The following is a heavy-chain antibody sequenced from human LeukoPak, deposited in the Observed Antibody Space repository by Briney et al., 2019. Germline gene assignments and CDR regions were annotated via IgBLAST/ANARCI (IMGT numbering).Heavy chain of an antibody. V-gene: IGHV3-15*01. J-gene: IGHJ3*02. CDR3: AREALVPSTMIVHGDAFDI. D-gene: IGHD3-22*01. CDR1: GFTFSNAW. CDR2: IKSETDGGTT. Sequence: TGGSLRLSCAASGFTFSNAWMSWVRQAPGKGLEWVGRIKSETDGGTTDYAAPVKGRFTISRDDSKNTLYLQMNSLKTEDTAVYYCAREALVPSTMIVHGDAFDIWGQGTMVTVSS.